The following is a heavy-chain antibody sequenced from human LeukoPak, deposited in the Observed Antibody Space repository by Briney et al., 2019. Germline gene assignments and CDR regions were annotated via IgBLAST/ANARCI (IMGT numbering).Heavy chain of an antibody. J-gene: IGHJ4*02. Sequence: SETLSLTCTVSGGSIRSFYWSWIRQLPGKGLEWIGFIHYSGSTNYNPSLKSRVTISVDTSKNQFSLKLRSVTAADTAVYYCARENYFDYWGQGTVVTVSS. CDR1: GGSIRSFY. CDR2: IHYSGST. CDR3: ARENYFDY. V-gene: IGHV4-59*01.